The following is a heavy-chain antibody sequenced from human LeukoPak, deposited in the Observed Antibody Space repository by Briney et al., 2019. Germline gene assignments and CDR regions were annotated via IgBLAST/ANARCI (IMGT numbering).Heavy chain of an antibody. J-gene: IGHJ4*02. D-gene: IGHD6-6*01. V-gene: IGHV1-8*01. CDR3: VTGGSIAARLAY. Sequence: ASVKVSCKASGYTFTSYDINWVRQATGQGLEWMGWMNPNSGNTGYAQKFQGRVTMTRNTSISTAYMELSSLRSEDTAVYYCVTGGSIAARLAYWGQGILVTVSS. CDR2: MNPNSGNT. CDR1: GYTFTSYD.